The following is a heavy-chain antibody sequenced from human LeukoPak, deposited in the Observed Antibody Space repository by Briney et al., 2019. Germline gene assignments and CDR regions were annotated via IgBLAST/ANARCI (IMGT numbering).Heavy chain of an antibody. CDR1: GGTFSSYA. V-gene: IGHV1-69*13. CDR3: ARDRITIFGVARYNWFDP. D-gene: IGHD3-3*01. Sequence: ASVKVSCKASGGTFSSYAISWVRQAPGQGLEWMGGIIPIFGTANYAQKFQGRVTITADESTSTAYMELSSLRSEDTAVYYCARDRITIFGVARYNWFDPWDQGTLVTVSS. CDR2: IIPIFGTA. J-gene: IGHJ5*02.